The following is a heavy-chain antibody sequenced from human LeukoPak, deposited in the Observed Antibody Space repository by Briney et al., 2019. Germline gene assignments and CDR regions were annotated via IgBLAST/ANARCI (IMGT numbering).Heavy chain of an antibody. CDR1: GFTFSNYA. D-gene: IGHD6-13*01. CDR2: ISGSGGST. Sequence: PGGSLRLSCAASGFTFSNYALHWVRQAPGKGLEWVSAISGSGGSTYYADSVKGRFTISRDNSKNTLYLQMNSLRAEDTAVYYCAKAGSIAAAGTYDYWGQGTLVTVSS. CDR3: AKAGSIAAAGTYDY. J-gene: IGHJ4*02. V-gene: IGHV3-23*01.